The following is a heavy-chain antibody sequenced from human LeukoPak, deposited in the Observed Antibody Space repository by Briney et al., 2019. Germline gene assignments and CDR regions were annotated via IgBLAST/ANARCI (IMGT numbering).Heavy chain of an antibody. J-gene: IGHJ4*02. CDR3: ANGQAGWLVSYFDY. CDR1: RLMISTSA. D-gene: IGHD3-3*01. Sequence: PWQSLRLSYPATRLMISTSAMNLLRHPPAQGLQSASGIIHNPGSTYYADSLKRPFTISRDNRTNTLYLQMNSLRAQDTAMYYRANGQAGWLVSYFDYWGQGTLVTVSP. V-gene: IGHV3-23*01. CDR2: IIHNPGST.